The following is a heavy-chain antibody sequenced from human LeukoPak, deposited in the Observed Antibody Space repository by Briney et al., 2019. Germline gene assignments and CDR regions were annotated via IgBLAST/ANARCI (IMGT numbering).Heavy chain of an antibody. D-gene: IGHD3-10*01. V-gene: IGHV4-59*01. J-gene: IGHJ4*02. Sequence: PSETLSLTCTVSGGSISSYYWSWIRQPPGKGLEWIGYIYYSGSTNYNPSLKSRVTISVDTSKNQFSLKLSSVTAADTAVYYCARESHYGSGSYYTDYFDYWGQGTLVTVSS. CDR2: IYYSGST. CDR3: ARESHYGSGSYYTDYFDY. CDR1: GGSISSYY.